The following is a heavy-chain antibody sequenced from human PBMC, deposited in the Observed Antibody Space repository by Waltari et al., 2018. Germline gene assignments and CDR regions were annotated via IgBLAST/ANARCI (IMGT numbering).Heavy chain of an antibody. CDR2: INGSGGRT. CDR3: ARAGGASWYDY. J-gene: IGHJ4*02. Sequence: EVQLLGSGGDLIQPGGSLRLSCKGTGFTLRTYTMRWVRQAPGKGLEWVSDINGSGGRTYYADSVKGRFTISRDNSESTMYLQMNSLRVGDTAFYYCARAGGASWYDYWGQGTLVTVSS. D-gene: IGHD6-13*01. V-gene: IGHV3-23*01. CDR1: GFTLRTYT.